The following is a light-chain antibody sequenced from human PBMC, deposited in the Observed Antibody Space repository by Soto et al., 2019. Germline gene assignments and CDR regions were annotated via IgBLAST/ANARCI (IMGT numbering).Light chain of an antibody. CDR2: DAS. CDR1: QSVSSN. CDR3: QQYNNWPPIT. J-gene: IGKJ5*01. Sequence: EIVLTQSPGTLSLSPGERATLSCRASQSVSSNLAWYQQKPGQAPRLLIYDASTRATGIPARFSGSGSGTEFILTISSLQSEDFGVYYCQQYNNWPPITFGQGTRLEIK. V-gene: IGKV3D-15*01.